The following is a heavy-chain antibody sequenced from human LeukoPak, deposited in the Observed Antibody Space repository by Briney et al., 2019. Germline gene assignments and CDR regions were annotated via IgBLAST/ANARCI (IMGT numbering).Heavy chain of an antibody. D-gene: IGHD3-22*01. CDR2: ISAYNGNT. CDR1: GYTFTSYG. J-gene: IGHJ4*02. Sequence: RASVKVSCKASGYTFTSYGISWVRQAPGQGLEWMGWISAYNGNTNYAQKLQGRVTMTTDTSTSTAYMELRSLRSDDTAVYYCARGSSYYDSSGSGPTDWGQGTLVTVSS. CDR3: ARGSSYYDSSGSGPTD. V-gene: IGHV1-18*01.